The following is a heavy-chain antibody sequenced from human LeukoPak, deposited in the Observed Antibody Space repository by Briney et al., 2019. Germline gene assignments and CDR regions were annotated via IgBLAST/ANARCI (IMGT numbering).Heavy chain of an antibody. J-gene: IGHJ4*02. D-gene: IGHD3-10*01. V-gene: IGHV4-30-4*01. CDR2: IYSSGST. Sequence: PSETLSLTCTVSGGSISSGDYYWSWIRQPPGKGLEWIGYIYSSGSTYYNPSLKSRVTISVDTSKNQFSLKLSSVTAADTAVYYCARQYTGEGFDYWGQGTLVTVSS. CDR1: GGSISSGDYY. CDR3: ARQYTGEGFDY.